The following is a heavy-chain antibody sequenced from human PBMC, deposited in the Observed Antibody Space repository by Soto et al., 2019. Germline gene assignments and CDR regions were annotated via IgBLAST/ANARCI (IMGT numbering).Heavy chain of an antibody. CDR3: ASHYDSSGYYYRGLDY. V-gene: IGHV1-69*12. CDR2: IIPIFGTA. J-gene: IGHJ4*02. D-gene: IGHD3-22*01. Sequence: QVQLVQSGAEVKKPGSSVKVSCKASGGTFSSYAISWVRQAPGQGLEWMGGIIPIFGTADYAQKFQGRVTIPAAESTSTGNMELSSLKSEDTAVYYCASHYDSSGYYYRGLDYWGQGTLVTVSS. CDR1: GGTFSSYA.